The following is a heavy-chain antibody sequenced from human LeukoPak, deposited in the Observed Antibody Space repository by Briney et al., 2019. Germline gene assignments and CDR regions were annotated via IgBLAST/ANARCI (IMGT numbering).Heavy chain of an antibody. J-gene: IGHJ3*02. Sequence: GGSLRLSCAASGFTFGDYAMHWVRQAPGKGLEWVPGINCNSNSIGYADSVKGRFTISRDNAQNLMYLQMNSLRAEDTAVYYCGRVGGRSKAAKGDAFDIWGQGTMVVVSS. D-gene: IGHD6-6*01. CDR3: GRVGGRSKAAKGDAFDI. CDR1: GFTFGDYA. CDR2: INCNSNSI. V-gene: IGHV3-9*01.